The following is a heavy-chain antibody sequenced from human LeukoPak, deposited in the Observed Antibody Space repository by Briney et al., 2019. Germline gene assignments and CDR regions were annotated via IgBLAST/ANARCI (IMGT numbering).Heavy chain of an antibody. V-gene: IGHV4-39*07. CDR3: ARVVGATEYYFDY. Sequence: SETLSLTCTVSGGSISCSSYYWGWIRQPPGKGLEWIGSIYYSGSTYYNPSLKSRVTISVDGSKNRFSLKLSSVTAADTAVYYCARVVGATEYYFDYWGQGTLVTVSS. D-gene: IGHD1-26*01. CDR1: GGSISCSSYY. J-gene: IGHJ4*02. CDR2: IYYSGST.